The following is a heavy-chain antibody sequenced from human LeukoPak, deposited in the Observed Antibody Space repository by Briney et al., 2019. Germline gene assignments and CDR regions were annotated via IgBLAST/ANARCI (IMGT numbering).Heavy chain of an antibody. V-gene: IGHV4-39*01. Sequence: SETLSLTCTVSGGSISSSSYYWGWIRQPPGKGLEWIVSIYYSGSTYYNPSLKSRVTISVDTSKNQFSLKLSSVTAADTAVYYCARYIAARDYWGQGTLVTVSS. J-gene: IGHJ4*02. D-gene: IGHD6-6*01. CDR1: GGSISSSSYY. CDR3: ARYIAARDY. CDR2: IYYSGST.